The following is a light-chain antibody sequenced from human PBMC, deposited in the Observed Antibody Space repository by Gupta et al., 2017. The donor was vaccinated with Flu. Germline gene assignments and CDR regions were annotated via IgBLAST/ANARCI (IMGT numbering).Light chain of an antibody. Sequence: GTSRDVGNYDLVSWYQQHPGKAHKLLIFEVSQRPSGVSNRFAGSKSGNTASLTISGLQPEDEADYYCCSSAGSRTSFGTGTKVTVL. CDR3: CSSAGSRTS. CDR1: SRDVGNYDL. CDR2: EVS. V-gene: IGLV2-23*02. J-gene: IGLJ1*01.